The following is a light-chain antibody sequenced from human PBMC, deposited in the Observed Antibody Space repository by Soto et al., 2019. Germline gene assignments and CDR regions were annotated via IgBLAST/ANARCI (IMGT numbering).Light chain of an antibody. CDR2: EVS. J-gene: IGLJ3*02. CDR3: SSYTRRGTCV. V-gene: IGLV2-14*01. CDR1: SSDVGGYKY. Sequence: QSALTQPASVSGSPGQPITISCTGTSSDVGGYKYVYWYQQHPGKAPKLMIYEVSNRPSGVSNRFSGSKSGNTASLTISGLQADDAADYYCSSYTRRGTCVLGGGTKLTV.